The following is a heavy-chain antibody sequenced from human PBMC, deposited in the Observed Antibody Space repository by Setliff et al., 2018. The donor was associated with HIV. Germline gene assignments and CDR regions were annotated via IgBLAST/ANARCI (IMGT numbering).Heavy chain of an antibody. D-gene: IGHD3-3*01. CDR1: GFTFSRYA. V-gene: IGHV3-23*01. CDR2: IGGSGGST. CDR3: AKDRGRNFWSGYSDY. Sequence: GGSLRLSCVASGFTFSRYAMSWVRQAPGKGLEWVSAIGGSGGSTYYADSMKGRFTVSRENPKNTLYLEMDSLRAEDTAVYYCAKDRGRNFWSGYSDYWGQGTLVTVSS. J-gene: IGHJ4*02.